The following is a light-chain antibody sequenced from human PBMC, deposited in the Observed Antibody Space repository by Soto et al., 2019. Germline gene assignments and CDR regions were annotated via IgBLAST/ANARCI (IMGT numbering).Light chain of an antibody. CDR3: QQYNSWPIT. Sequence: IVLTQSPGTLSVSPGERATLSCRASQSVSRNLAWYQQKPGQAPRLLIYGASTRATGIPARFSGSGSGTEFTLTISGLKYEDFAVYDCQQYNSWPITFCQGTRLEIK. J-gene: IGKJ5*01. CDR2: GAS. CDR1: QSVSRN. V-gene: IGKV3-15*01.